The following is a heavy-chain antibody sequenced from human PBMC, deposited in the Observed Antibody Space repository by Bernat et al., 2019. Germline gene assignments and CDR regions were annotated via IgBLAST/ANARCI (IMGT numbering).Heavy chain of an antibody. Sequence: QVQLVESGGGLVKPGGSLRLSCAASGFTFSDFYMSWIRQAPGKGLEWVSYITTSGSYINYADSVKGRFTISRDNDKNSLYLQMSSLRAEDTAVYYCTRDRDIVVVTAATVGWYFDLWGRGTQVTVSS. J-gene: IGHJ2*01. V-gene: IGHV3-11*06. CDR1: GFTFSDFY. D-gene: IGHD2-15*01. CDR2: ITTSGSYI. CDR3: TRDRDIVVVTAATVGWYFDL.